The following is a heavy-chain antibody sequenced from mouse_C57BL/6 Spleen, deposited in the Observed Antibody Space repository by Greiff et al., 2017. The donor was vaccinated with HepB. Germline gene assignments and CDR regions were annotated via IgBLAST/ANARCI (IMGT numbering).Heavy chain of an antibody. CDR2: INPNNGGT. CDR3: ARTLLRSPYFDY. D-gene: IGHD1-1*01. CDR1: GYTFTDYY. Sequence: EVQLQQSGPELVKPGASVKISCKASGYTFTDYYMNWVKQSHGKSLEWIGDINPNNGGTSYNQKFKGKATLTVDKSSSTAYMELRSLTSEDSAVYYCARTLLRSPYFDYWGQGTTLTVSS. V-gene: IGHV1-26*01. J-gene: IGHJ2*01.